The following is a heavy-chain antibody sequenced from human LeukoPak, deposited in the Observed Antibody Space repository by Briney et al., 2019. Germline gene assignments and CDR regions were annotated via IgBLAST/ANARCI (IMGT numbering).Heavy chain of an antibody. CDR1: GFSFSSYA. CDR2: ITNSGSTT. D-gene: IGHD3-9*01. Sequence: GGSLRLSCAASGFSFSSYAMSWVRQAPGKGLEWVSTITNSGSTTYYADSVKGRFTISRDNSKNTLYLQMSSLRAEDTAVYYCAKFPKGDSHFDWLLSYYYYYGMDVWGQGTTVTVSS. V-gene: IGHV3-23*01. CDR3: AKFPKGDSHFDWLLSYYYYYGMDV. J-gene: IGHJ6*02.